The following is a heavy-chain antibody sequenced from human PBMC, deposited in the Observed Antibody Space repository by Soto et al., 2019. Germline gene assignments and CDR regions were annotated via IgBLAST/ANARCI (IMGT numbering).Heavy chain of an antibody. D-gene: IGHD6-19*01. J-gene: IGHJ6*02. Sequence: ASGKVSCKASGYTFTSYGISWVRQAPGQGLEWMGWISAYNGNTNYAQKLQGRVTMTTDTSTSTAYMELRRLRSDDTAVYYCASVDIAVAGPYYYYGMDVWGQGTTVTVSS. CDR3: ASVDIAVAGPYYYYGMDV. CDR2: ISAYNGNT. CDR1: GYTFTSYG. V-gene: IGHV1-18*04.